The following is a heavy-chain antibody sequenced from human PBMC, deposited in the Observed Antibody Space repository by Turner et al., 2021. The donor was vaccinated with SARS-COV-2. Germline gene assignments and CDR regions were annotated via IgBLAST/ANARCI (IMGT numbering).Heavy chain of an antibody. CDR2: IFYTGST. CDR3: ARLKYYYDSSGTDDAFDI. Sequence: QLQLQESGPGLVKPSETLSLTCTVSGVSISSSSYYWGWIRQPPGKGLEWIGSIFYTGSTYYNPSLKSRVTISVDTSKNQFSLKLSSVTAADTAVYYCARLKYYYDSSGTDDAFDIWGQGTMVTVSS. D-gene: IGHD3-22*01. V-gene: IGHV4-39*01. J-gene: IGHJ3*02. CDR1: GVSISSSSYY.